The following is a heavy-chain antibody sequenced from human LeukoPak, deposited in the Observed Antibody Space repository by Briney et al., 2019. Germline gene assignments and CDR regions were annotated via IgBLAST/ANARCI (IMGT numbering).Heavy chain of an antibody. CDR3: ARDKAVAGTHYYYGMDV. CDR2: INPSGGST. CDR1: GYTFTSYY. Sequence: ASVKVSCKASGYTFTSYYMHWVRQAPGQGLEWMGIINPSGGSTSYAQKFQGRVTMTRDTSTSTVYMELSSLRSEDTAVYYCARDKAVAGTHYYYGMDVWGQGTTVTVSS. D-gene: IGHD6-19*01. J-gene: IGHJ6*02. V-gene: IGHV1-46*01.